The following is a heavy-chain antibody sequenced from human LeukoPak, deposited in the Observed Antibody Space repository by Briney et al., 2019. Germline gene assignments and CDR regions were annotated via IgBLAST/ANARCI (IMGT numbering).Heavy chain of an antibody. CDR2: ISGSGGST. Sequence: GGSLRLSCAASGFTFSSYAMSWVRQAPGKGLDWVSAISGSGGSTYYADSVKGRFTISRDNSKNTLYLQMNSLRAEDTAVYYCAKDTDPDYYGSGSYDYWGQGTLVTVSS. V-gene: IGHV3-23*01. J-gene: IGHJ4*02. CDR1: GFTFSSYA. D-gene: IGHD3-10*01. CDR3: AKDTDPDYYGSGSYDY.